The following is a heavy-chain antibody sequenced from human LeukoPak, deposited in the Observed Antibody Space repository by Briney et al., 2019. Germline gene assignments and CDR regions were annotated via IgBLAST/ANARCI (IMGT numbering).Heavy chain of an antibody. J-gene: IGHJ5*02. V-gene: IGHV4-39*01. CDR1: GGSVTSGGFY. Sequence: SETLSLTCSVSGGSVTSGGFYWGWLRQPPGKGPEWIATIYYTGSTNYNPSLQSRVTISIDTSKNQFTLRLTSVTATDTAVYHCARHSGSGSLSRPFDPWGQGTLVTVSS. CDR3: ARHSGSGSLSRPFDP. CDR2: IYYTGST. D-gene: IGHD3-10*01.